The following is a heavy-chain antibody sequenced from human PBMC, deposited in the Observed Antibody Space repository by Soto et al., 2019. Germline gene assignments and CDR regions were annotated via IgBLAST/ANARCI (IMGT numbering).Heavy chain of an antibody. CDR3: ARELEGGVFDI. D-gene: IGHD2-8*02. J-gene: IGHJ3*02. V-gene: IGHV4-34*11. Sequence: PSETLSLTCAVYGGSFSGYYWSWIRQPPGKGPEWMGYLSYTGSTYYNPSLRNRATISVDESSNLLSLRLSSVTAADTAVYYCARELEGGVFDIWGRGTLVTVSS. CDR2: LSYTGST. CDR1: GGSFSGYY.